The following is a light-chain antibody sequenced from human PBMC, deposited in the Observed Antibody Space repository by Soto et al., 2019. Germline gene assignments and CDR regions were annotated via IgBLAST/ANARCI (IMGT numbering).Light chain of an antibody. J-gene: IGKJ5*01. CDR3: QQYNTFSFT. CDR1: RSINNY. CDR2: RAS. Sequence: DIQVTQSPSSLSASVGDRVTITCRASRSINNYLNWYQQKPGKAPKLLIYRASRLESGVPSRFSGSGSGTEFTLTISGLQPDDFASYYCQQYNTFSFTFGQGTRL. V-gene: IGKV1-5*03.